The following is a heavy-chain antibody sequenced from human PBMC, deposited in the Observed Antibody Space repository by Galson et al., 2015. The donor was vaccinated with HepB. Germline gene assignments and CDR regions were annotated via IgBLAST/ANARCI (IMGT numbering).Heavy chain of an antibody. CDR3: ARGTLWFGEGDAFDI. CDR2: ISYDGSNK. Sequence: SLRLSCAASGFTFSDYYMSWIRQAPGKGLEWVAVISYDGSNKYYADSVKGRFTISRDNSKNTLYLQMNSLRAEDTAVYYCARGTLWFGEGDAFDIWGQGTMVTVSS. J-gene: IGHJ3*02. CDR1: GFTFSDYY. D-gene: IGHD3-10*01. V-gene: IGHV3-30*03.